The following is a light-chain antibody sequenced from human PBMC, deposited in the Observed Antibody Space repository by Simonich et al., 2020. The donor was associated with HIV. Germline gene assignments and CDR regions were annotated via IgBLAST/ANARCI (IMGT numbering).Light chain of an antibody. Sequence: QSVLTQPPSVSGAPGQRVTISCTGSSSDIGAGYDVHWYQQLPGTAPKLLLYGNSNRPSGGPDLFSGSKSGTSASLAITGLQAEDEADYYCQSYDSSLSGVVFGGGTKLTVL. CDR3: QSYDSSLSGVV. V-gene: IGLV1-40*01. CDR2: GNS. CDR1: SSDIGAGYD. J-gene: IGLJ2*01.